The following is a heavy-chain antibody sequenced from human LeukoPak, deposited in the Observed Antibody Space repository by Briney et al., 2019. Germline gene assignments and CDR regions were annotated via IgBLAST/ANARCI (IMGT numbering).Heavy chain of an antibody. CDR1: GFTFSSYG. J-gene: IGHJ6*03. Sequence: GGSLRLSCAASGFTFSSYGMSWVRQAPGKGLEWVSAISGSGGSTYYADSVKGRFTISRDNSKNTLYLQMNSLRAEDTAVYYCAKDYYGSGSSSASHYYYMDVWGKGTTVTISS. CDR3: AKDYYGSGSSSASHYYYMDV. CDR2: ISGSGGST. D-gene: IGHD3-10*01. V-gene: IGHV3-23*01.